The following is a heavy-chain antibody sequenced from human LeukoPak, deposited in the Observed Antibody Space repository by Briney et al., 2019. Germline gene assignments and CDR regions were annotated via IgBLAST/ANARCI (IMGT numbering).Heavy chain of an antibody. CDR2: ISGSGGST. Sequence: GGSLRLSCAASGFSLSSYAMSWVRQAPGKGLEWVSAISGSGGSTYYADSVKGRFTISRDNSKNTLYLQMNSLRAEDTAVYYCAKDTSSIAVAGYYFDYWGQGTLVTVSS. J-gene: IGHJ4*02. V-gene: IGHV3-23*01. CDR1: GFSLSSYA. CDR3: AKDTSSIAVAGYYFDY. D-gene: IGHD6-19*01.